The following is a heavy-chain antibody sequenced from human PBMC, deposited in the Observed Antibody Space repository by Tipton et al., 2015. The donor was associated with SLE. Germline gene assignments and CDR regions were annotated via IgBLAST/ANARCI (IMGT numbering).Heavy chain of an antibody. V-gene: IGHV3-23*01. CDR3: ARDQWSYSSSSWQH. CDR2: ISGSGGST. CDR1: GFTFSSYA. D-gene: IGHD6-6*01. J-gene: IGHJ1*01. Sequence: SLRLSCAASGFTFSSYAMSWVRQAPGKGLEWVSAISGSGGSTYYADSVKGRFTISRDNAKNSLYLQMNSLRAEDTAVYYCARDQWSYSSSSWQHWGQGTLVTVSS.